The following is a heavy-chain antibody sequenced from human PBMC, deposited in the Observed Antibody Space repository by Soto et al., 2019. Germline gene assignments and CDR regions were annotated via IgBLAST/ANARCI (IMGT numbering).Heavy chain of an antibody. D-gene: IGHD2-8*01. J-gene: IGHJ5*02. Sequence: PGGSLRLSCAASGFTFSSYGMHWVRQAPGKGLEWVAVIWYDGSNEYYADSVKGRFTISRDNSQNTLYLQMNSLRVEDTAVYYCARDQYRTKGWFDPWGKGTLVTVPS. V-gene: IGHV3-33*01. CDR1: GFTFSSYG. CDR3: ARDQYRTKGWFDP. CDR2: IWYDGSNE.